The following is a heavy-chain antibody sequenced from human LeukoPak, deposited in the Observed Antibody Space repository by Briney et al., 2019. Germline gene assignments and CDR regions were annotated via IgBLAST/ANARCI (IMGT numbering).Heavy chain of an antibody. Sequence: PGGSLRLSCAASGFTFSDYYMSWVRQAPGKGLEWVANIKQDGSEKYYVDSVKGRFTISRDNAKNSLYLQMNSLRAEDTAVYYCARDLLVGGSGYHYWGQGTLVTVSS. CDR3: ARDLLVGGSGYHY. CDR1: GFTFSDYY. J-gene: IGHJ4*02. D-gene: IGHD3-22*01. V-gene: IGHV3-7*01. CDR2: IKQDGSEK.